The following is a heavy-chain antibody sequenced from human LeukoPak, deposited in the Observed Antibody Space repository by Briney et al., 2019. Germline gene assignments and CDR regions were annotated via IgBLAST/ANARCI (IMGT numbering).Heavy chain of an antibody. D-gene: IGHD3-9*01. V-gene: IGHV3-30*04. CDR2: ISYGGDNK. CDR3: ARDCSRDYDILTALDY. CDR1: GFSFQIYA. Sequence: GGSLRLSCAASGFSFQIYAMHWVRQAPGKGLEWVAIISYGGDNKYYADSVKGLFTVSRDNSKGTLYLEMNGLRPEDPAVYYWARDCSRDYDILTALDYWGQGTVVSVSS. J-gene: IGHJ4*02.